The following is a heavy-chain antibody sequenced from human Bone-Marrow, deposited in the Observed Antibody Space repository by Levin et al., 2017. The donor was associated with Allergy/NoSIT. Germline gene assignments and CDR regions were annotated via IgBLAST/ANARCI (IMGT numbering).Heavy chain of an antibody. CDR2: IFPGDSDT. D-gene: IGHD4-17*01. Sequence: GASVKVSCKGSGHSFTDYWIGWVRQMPGKGLEWMGIIFPGDSDTRYSPSFQGQVTISADKSINTAYVQWSSLKASDTAMYYCGTLYGDYVYFHHWGQGTLVTVSS. J-gene: IGHJ1*01. CDR1: GHSFTDYW. CDR3: GTLYGDYVYFHH. V-gene: IGHV5-51*01.